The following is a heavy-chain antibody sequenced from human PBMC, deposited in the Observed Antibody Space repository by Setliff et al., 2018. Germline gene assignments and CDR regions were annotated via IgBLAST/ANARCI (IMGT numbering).Heavy chain of an antibody. V-gene: IGHV4-59*01. J-gene: IGHJ5*01. CDR3: ARGSTGAFDP. D-gene: IGHD7-27*01. CDR2: IHYAESA. Sequence: SETLSLTCTVSGASISNYYWSWIRQFPGKGLEWIGYIHYAESAIYNPSLKSRLTMSIDTSKNQLSLQLRSVTAADTAVYYCARGSTGAFDPWGQGNLVTVS. CDR1: GASISNYY.